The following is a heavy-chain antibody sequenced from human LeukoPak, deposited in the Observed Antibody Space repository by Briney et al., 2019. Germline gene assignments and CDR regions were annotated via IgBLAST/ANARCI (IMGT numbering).Heavy chain of an antibody. V-gene: IGHV4-61*02. D-gene: IGHD1-26*01. J-gene: IGHJ6*03. CDR2: TYTSGST. CDR3: ARDVLGGYYYYYYMDV. CDR1: GGSISSGSYY. Sequence: SETLSLTCTVSGGSISSGSYYWSWIRQPAGKGLEWIGRTYTSGSTNYNPSLKSRVTISVDTSKNQFSLKLSSVTAADTAVYYCARDVLGGYYYYYYMDVWGKGTTVTVSS.